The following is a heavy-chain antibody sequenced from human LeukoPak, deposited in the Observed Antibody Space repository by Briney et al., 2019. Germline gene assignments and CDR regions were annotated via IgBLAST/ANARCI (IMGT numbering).Heavy chain of an antibody. CDR1: GFTFSSYS. CDR3: ARISPMVRGSAPQTYNWNDVNY. Sequence: GGSLRLSCAASGFTFSSYSMNWVRQAPGKGLEWVAGISYDGSNKYYADSGKGRFTISRDNSKNTLYLQMNSLRAEDTAVYYCARISPMVRGSAPQTYNWNDVNYWGQGTLVTVSS. D-gene: IGHD1-20*01. J-gene: IGHJ4*02. CDR2: ISYDGSNK. V-gene: IGHV3-30*03.